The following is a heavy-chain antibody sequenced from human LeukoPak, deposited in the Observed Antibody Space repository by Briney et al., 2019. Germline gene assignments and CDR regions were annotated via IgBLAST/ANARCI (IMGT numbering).Heavy chain of an antibody. CDR1: GGSISSSSYY. Sequence: SETLSLTCTVSGGSISSSSYYWGWLRQPPGKGLEWIGSIYYSGSTYYNPSLNSRVTISVDTSKNQFSLKLSSVTAADTAVYYCARVPASRLYYYYYYMDVWGKGTTVTVSS. V-gene: IGHV4-39*01. D-gene: IGHD6-25*01. J-gene: IGHJ6*03. CDR3: ARVPASRLYYYYYYMDV. CDR2: IYYSGST.